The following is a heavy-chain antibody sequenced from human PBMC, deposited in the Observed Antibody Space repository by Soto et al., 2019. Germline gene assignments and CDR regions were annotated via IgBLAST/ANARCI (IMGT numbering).Heavy chain of an antibody. CDR2: IWYDGSSK. CDR3: ARDQLDRSKPRDTRYFQI. J-gene: IGHJ4*02. V-gene: IGHV3-33*01. D-gene: IGHD1-26*01. CDR1: GFTFSSYG. Sequence: GGSLRLSCAASGFTFSSYGMHWVRQAPGKGLEWVAVIWYDGSSKFYADSVKGRFTISRDNSKDTLYLQMSSLRADDTAVYYCARDQLDRSKPRDTRYFQIWRQGTLVT.